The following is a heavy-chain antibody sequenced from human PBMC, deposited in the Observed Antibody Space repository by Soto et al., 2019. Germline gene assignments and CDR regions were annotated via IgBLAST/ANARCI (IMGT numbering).Heavy chain of an antibody. Sequence: EVQLVESGGGLVKTGGSLRLSCAASGFSFSNAWMNWVRQAPGKGLEWVGRIKRKMDGEATDYAGPVKGRFTVFRDDSKSALYLQMNSLKGDDTAVYYCTTGSVEGVWGQGTTVTVS. V-gene: IGHV3-15*07. CDR2: IKRKMDGEAT. CDR1: GFSFSNAW. D-gene: IGHD2-15*01. CDR3: TTGSVEGV. J-gene: IGHJ6*02.